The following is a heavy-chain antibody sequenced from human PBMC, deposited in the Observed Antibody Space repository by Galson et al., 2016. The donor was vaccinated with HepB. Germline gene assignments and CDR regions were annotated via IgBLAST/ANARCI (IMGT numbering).Heavy chain of an antibody. D-gene: IGHD3-16*01. CDR2: ISPNSGDT. Sequence: SVKVSCKASGYLFTDYYIHWVRRAPGQGLEWMGWISPNSGDTNYEQKFRGRVTLTRDTSITTSFLELDSLTSDDTATFYCARINAATLDAFDVWGQGTLVTVSS. V-gene: IGHV1-2*02. CDR3: ARINAATLDAFDV. CDR1: GYLFTDYY. J-gene: IGHJ3*01.